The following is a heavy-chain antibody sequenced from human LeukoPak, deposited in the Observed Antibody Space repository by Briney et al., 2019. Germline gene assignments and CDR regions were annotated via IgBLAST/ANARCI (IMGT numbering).Heavy chain of an antibody. CDR2: IKKDGSEK. V-gene: IGHV3-7*01. Sequence: PGGSLRLSCAGSGFTMSTNAMSWVRQAPGKGLERVANIKKDGSEKYYVDSVKGRFTISRDNAKNSLYLQMNSLRAEDTAVYYCARLRREYYFDYWGQGTLVTVSS. CDR3: ARLRREYYFDY. J-gene: IGHJ4*02. CDR1: GFTMSTNA.